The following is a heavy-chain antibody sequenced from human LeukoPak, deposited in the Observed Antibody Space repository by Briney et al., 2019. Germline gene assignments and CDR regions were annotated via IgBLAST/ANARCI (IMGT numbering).Heavy chain of an antibody. J-gene: IGHJ4*02. CDR2: ISNTSSYK. CDR3: ARGDYYDSSGYYYEAY. V-gene: IGHV3-21*01. CDR1: GFTFSSYS. Sequence: GGSLRLSCAASGFTFSSYSMNWVRQAPGKGLEWVSSISNTSSYKYYADSVKGRFTISRDNAKNSLYLQMNSLRAEDTAVYYCARGDYYDSSGYYYEAYWGQGTLVTVSS. D-gene: IGHD3-22*01.